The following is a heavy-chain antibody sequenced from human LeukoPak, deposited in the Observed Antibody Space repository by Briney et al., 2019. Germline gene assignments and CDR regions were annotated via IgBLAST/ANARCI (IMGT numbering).Heavy chain of an antibody. V-gene: IGHV4-34*01. CDR3: ARGQLGAYYYYMDV. J-gene: IGHJ6*03. CDR1: GGSFSGYY. Sequence: SETLSLTCGVYGGSFSGYYWSWIRQPPGKGLEWIGEINHSGSTNYNPSLKSRVTISVDTSKNQFSLKLSSVTAADTAVYYCARGQLGAYYYYMDVWGKGTTVTVSS. D-gene: IGHD6-6*01. CDR2: INHSGST.